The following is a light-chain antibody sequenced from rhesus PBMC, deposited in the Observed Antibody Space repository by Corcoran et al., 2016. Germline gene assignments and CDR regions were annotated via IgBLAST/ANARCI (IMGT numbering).Light chain of an antibody. J-gene: IGLJ1*01. CDR1: RIGSDL. CDR2: YDR. Sequence: SFDLTHPPSMSVSPGQTARITCGGDRIGSDLVNWYQQKPPQAPVLVIFYDRDQPSGLPDRFSGTKSGNTATLTIRGVEAADEAADHCQMWDTSGDHLYIFGPGTRLTVL. CDR3: QMWDTSGDHLYI. V-gene: IGLV3-36*02.